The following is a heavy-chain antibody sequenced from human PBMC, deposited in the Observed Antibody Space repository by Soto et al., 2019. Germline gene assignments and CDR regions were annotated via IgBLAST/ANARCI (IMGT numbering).Heavy chain of an antibody. V-gene: IGHV3-33*08. CDR2: IWYDGSDK. J-gene: IGHJ4*02. CDR3: ALRWYRYDFDL. CDR1: GFTFSSYG. Sequence: PGGSLRLSCAASGFTFSSYGMNWVRQAPGKGLEWVAVIWYDGSDKYYADSVKGRFTISRDNSKNTLCLQMNSLRAEDTAVYYCALRWYRYDFDLWGQGTLVTVSS. D-gene: IGHD2-15*01.